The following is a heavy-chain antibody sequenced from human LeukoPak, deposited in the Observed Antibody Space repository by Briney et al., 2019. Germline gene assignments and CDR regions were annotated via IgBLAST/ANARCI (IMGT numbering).Heavy chain of an antibody. CDR3: ARAARHDYDDRSYRYSPSDY. Sequence: PVASVKVSCKASGYTFTSYDINWVRQATGQGLEWMGWMNPNSGNTGYAQKFQGRVTMTRNTSISTAYMELSSLRSEDTAVYYCARAARHDYDDRSYRYSPSDYWGQGTLVTVSS. CDR1: GYTFTSYD. J-gene: IGHJ4*02. V-gene: IGHV1-8*01. CDR2: MNPNSGNT. D-gene: IGHD3-16*02.